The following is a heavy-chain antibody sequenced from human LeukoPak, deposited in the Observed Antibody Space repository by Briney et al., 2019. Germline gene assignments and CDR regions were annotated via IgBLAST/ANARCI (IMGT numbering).Heavy chain of an antibody. V-gene: IGHV4-59*01. D-gene: IGHD3-10*01. CDR3: ARYGPRDYFDY. J-gene: IGHJ4*02. Sequence: SETLSLTCTVSGGSISSYYWSWIRQPPGKGLEWIGYIYYSGSTNYNPSLKSRVTISVDTSKNQFSLKLSSVTAADTAVYYCARYGPRDYFDYWGQGTLVTVSS. CDR1: GGSISSYY. CDR2: IYYSGST.